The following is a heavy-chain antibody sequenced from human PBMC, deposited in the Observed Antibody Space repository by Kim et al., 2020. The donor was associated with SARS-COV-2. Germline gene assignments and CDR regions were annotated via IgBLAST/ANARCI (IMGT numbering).Heavy chain of an antibody. Sequence: QTLQGRVTMTTDTSTSTAYMELRSLRSDDTAVYYCAREGPYSSSSHFDYWGQGTLVTVSS. CDR3: AREGPYSSSSHFDY. D-gene: IGHD6-6*01. V-gene: IGHV1-18*01. J-gene: IGHJ4*02.